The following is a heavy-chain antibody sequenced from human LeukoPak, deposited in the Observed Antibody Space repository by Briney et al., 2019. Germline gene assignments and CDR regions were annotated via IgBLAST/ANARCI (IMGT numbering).Heavy chain of an antibody. D-gene: IGHD3-3*01. Sequence: GGSLRLSCAASGFTFSSYGMHWVRQSPGKGLEWVSSLSATSGSTFYADSVKGRFTVSRDNSKNMLYLQMNSLRVDDTAIYYCAKLRLELLEWGPFHYWGQGTLVTVSS. J-gene: IGHJ4*02. CDR2: LSATSGST. CDR3: AKLRLELLEWGPFHY. CDR1: GFTFSSYG. V-gene: IGHV3-23*01.